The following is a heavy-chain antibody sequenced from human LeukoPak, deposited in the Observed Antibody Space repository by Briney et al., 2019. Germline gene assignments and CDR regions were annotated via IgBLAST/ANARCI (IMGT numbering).Heavy chain of an antibody. Sequence: PGGSLRLSCAASGFSLTSYEMNWVRQAPGKGLEWVSYISTSSITIYYADSVKCRFTISRDNTKKSLDLQMNSLRADDTAVYYCARGKGTSTGRAFDIWGQGTMVTVSS. D-gene: IGHD2-2*01. CDR1: GFSLTSYE. V-gene: IGHV3-48*03. CDR2: ISTSSITI. J-gene: IGHJ3*02. CDR3: ARGKGTSTGRAFDI.